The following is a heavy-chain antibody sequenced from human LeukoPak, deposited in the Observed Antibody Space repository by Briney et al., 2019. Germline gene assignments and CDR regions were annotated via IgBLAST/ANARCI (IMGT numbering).Heavy chain of an antibody. D-gene: IGHD4-17*01. CDR3: ARGRTVTRFDY. CDR2: IYYSGST. Sequence: PSETLSLTCTVSGVSISSYYWSWIRQPPGKGLEWIGYIYYSGSTNYNPSLKSRVTISVDTSKNQFSLKLSSVTAADTAVYYCARGRTVTRFDYWGQGTLVTVSS. J-gene: IGHJ4*02. CDR1: GVSISSYY. V-gene: IGHV4-59*13.